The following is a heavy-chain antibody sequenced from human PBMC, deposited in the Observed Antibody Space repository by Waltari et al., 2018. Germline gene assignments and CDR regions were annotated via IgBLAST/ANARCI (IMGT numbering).Heavy chain of an antibody. CDR2: IKQDGSEK. V-gene: IGHV3-7*01. CDR1: GFSFNDYW. CDR3: VREVGGSGSY. D-gene: IGHD3-10*01. Sequence: EVQLVESGGGWVQPGGSLRLSCTASGFSFNDYWLNWVRQAPGRGLEWVANIKQDGSEKYYVDPVKGRFTISRDNTKNSLYLQMNSLRAEDTAVYYCVREVGGSGSYWGQGTLVTVSS. J-gene: IGHJ4*02.